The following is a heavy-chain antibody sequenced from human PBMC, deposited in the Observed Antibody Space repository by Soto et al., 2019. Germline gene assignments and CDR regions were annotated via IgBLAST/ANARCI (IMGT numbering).Heavy chain of an antibody. J-gene: IGHJ4*02. V-gene: IGHV1-69*01. CDR3: ASGASRWYPYFVAS. CDR2: IIPYYNTL. CDR1: EGTFNSYT. Sequence: QAQVVQSGAEVRKPGSSVKLSCKASEGTFNSYTIAWVRQAPGQGLEWMGGIIPYYNTLNYAQKFQDRVTITADDATNTVYMELSSLRSDDTAVYFWASGASRWYPYFVASWAQGTLVTVSS. D-gene: IGHD6-13*01.